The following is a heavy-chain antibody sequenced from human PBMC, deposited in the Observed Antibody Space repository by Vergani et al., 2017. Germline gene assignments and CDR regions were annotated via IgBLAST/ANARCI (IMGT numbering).Heavy chain of an antibody. Sequence: ELQLVESGGGLVKPGGSLRLSCAASGATVSGNYMTWVRQAPGKGLEWVVHIYRGDETYYADTVKGRVTISRDTSNNTLHLQINNLRVEDTAGYYCARGNYCGSGTYVDPWGQGTLVTVSS. CDR2: IYRGDET. CDR1: GATVSGNY. V-gene: IGHV3-66*02. CDR3: ARGNYCGSGTYVDP. D-gene: IGHD3-10*01. J-gene: IGHJ5*02.